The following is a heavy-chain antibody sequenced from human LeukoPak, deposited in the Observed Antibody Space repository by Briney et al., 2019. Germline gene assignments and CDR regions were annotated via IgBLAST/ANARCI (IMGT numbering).Heavy chain of an antibody. Sequence: GGSLRLSCAASGFTFSSYAMHWVRHAPGKGLEWVAVISYDGSNKYYADSVKGRFTISRDNSKNTLYLQMNSLRAEDTAVYYCARAKTDDYFDYWGQGTLVTVSS. CDR2: ISYDGSNK. CDR3: ARAKTDDYFDY. V-gene: IGHV3-30-3*01. CDR1: GFTFSSYA. J-gene: IGHJ4*02.